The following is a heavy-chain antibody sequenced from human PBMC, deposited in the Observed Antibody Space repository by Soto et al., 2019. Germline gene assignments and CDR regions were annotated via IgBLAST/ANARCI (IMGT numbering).Heavy chain of an antibody. CDR3: ARRSYCSGGSCYHGMDV. CDR2: IDPSDSYT. Sequence: GESLKISCKGSGYSFTSYWISWVRQMPGKGLEWMGRIDPSDSYTNYSPSFQGHVTISADKSISTAYPQWSSLKASDTAMYYCARRSYCSGGSCYHGMDVWGQGTTVTVSS. J-gene: IGHJ6*02. D-gene: IGHD2-15*01. V-gene: IGHV5-10-1*01. CDR1: GYSFTSYW.